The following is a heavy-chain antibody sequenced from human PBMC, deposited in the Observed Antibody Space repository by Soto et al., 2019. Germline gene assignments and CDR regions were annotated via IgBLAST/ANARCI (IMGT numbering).Heavy chain of an antibody. J-gene: IGHJ5*02. CDR3: ARERPDGARLDP. Sequence: SETLSLTCTVSGGSISSHYWGWIRQPPGKGLEWIGYIYYSGSTYYNPSLKSRVTISVDTSKNQFSLKLSSVTAADTAVYYCARERPDGARLDPWGQGTLVTVSS. CDR1: GGSISSHY. V-gene: IGHV4-30-4*08. D-gene: IGHD6-6*01. CDR2: IYYSGST.